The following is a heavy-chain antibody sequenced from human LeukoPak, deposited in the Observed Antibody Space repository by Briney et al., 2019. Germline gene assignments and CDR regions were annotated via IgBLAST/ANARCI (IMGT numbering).Heavy chain of an antibody. CDR1: GGSISSYY. V-gene: IGHV4-59*08. J-gene: IGHJ3*02. CDR3: ARLGYSSTWHHSGAFDI. Sequence: PSETLSLTCTVSGGSISSYYWSWIRQAPGKGLEWIGYIYYSGSTYYNPSLKSRVTISLDTSRNEFSLKLSSVTAADTAVYYCARLGYSSTWHHSGAFDIWGQGTMVTVSS. CDR2: IYYSGST. D-gene: IGHD6-13*01.